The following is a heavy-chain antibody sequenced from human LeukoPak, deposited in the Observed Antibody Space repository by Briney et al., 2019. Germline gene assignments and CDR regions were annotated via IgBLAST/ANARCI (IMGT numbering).Heavy chain of an antibody. J-gene: IGHJ4*02. CDR2: ISGSGGST. Sequence: GGSLRLSCAASGFTFSSYAMSWVRQAPGKGLGWVSAISGSGGSTYYADSVKGRFTISRDNSKNTLYLQMNSLRAEDTAVYYCAKRSYGSGSYYNNPPYYFDYWGQGTLVTVSS. CDR1: GFTFSSYA. D-gene: IGHD3-10*01. CDR3: AKRSYGSGSYYNNPPYYFDY. V-gene: IGHV3-23*01.